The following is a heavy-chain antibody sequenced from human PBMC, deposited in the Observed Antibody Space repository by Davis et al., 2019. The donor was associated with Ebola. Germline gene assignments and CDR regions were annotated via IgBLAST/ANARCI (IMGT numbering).Heavy chain of an antibody. CDR2: ISTYNDNT. V-gene: IGHV1-18*01. D-gene: IGHD2-15*01. J-gene: IGHJ6*02. Sequence: AASVQVSCKASGYTFTTYGISWVRQAPGQGLEWMGWISTYNDNTTYAQKLQGRVTMTTDTSTSTAYMELRSLRSDDTDVYYCSRARYCSGGSCYSSYYYGMDVWGQGTTVTVSS. CDR1: GYTFTTYG. CDR3: SRARYCSGGSCYSSYYYGMDV.